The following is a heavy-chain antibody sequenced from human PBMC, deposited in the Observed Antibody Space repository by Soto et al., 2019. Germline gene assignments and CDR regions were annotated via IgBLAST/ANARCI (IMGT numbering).Heavy chain of an antibody. CDR2: INSDGSST. J-gene: IGHJ2*01. D-gene: IGHD3-10*01. V-gene: IGHV3-74*01. CDR1: GFTFSIYW. Sequence: EVQLVESGGGLVQPGGSLRLSCAASGFTFSIYWMHWVRQAPGKGLVWVSRINSDGSSTSYADSVKGRFTISRDNTKNTLYLQINSLRAEDTAVYYCARDGITLVRGVWHCDLWGRGTLVTVSS. CDR3: ARDGITLVRGVWHCDL.